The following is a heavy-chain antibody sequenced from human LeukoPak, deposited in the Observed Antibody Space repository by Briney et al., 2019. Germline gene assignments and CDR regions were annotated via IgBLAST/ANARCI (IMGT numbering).Heavy chain of an antibody. CDR2: IYSDGTT. Sequence: GGSLRLSCAASGFTVSSTYMSWVRQAPGKGLEWVSLIYSDGTTFYADSVKGRFTISRDNSKNTLYMQMNSLRAADTAVYYCAKDRSGGNNDDALDIWGQGTLVSVSS. V-gene: IGHV3-53*01. D-gene: IGHD2-8*02. CDR1: GFTVSSTY. CDR3: AKDRSGGNNDDALDI. J-gene: IGHJ3*02.